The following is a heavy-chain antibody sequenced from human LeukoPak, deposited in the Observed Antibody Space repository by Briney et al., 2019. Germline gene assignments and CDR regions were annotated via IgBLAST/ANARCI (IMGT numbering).Heavy chain of an antibody. CDR3: ATLHSSSSSSFES. D-gene: IGHD6-13*01. CDR1: GGSFSGYY. Sequence: SETLSLTCAVYGGSFSGYYWSWLRQPPGQGLEWIGEINHSGSTNYNPSLKSRVTISADTSKNQFSLKLSSVTAADTAVYYCATLHSSSSSSFESWGQGTLVTVSS. CDR2: INHSGST. V-gene: IGHV4-34*01. J-gene: IGHJ4*02.